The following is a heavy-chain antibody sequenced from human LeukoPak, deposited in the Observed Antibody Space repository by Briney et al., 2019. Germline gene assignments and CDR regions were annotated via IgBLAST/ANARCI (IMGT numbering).Heavy chain of an antibody. Sequence: PGGSLRLSCAASGFTFSSYSMNWVRQAPGKGLEWVSSSSSSSSYIYYADSVKGRFTISRDNAKNSLYLQMNSLRAEDTAVYYCARSDTAMATTDYWGQGTLVTVSS. V-gene: IGHV3-21*01. D-gene: IGHD5-18*01. CDR2: SSSSSSYI. CDR1: GFTFSSYS. CDR3: ARSDTAMATTDY. J-gene: IGHJ4*02.